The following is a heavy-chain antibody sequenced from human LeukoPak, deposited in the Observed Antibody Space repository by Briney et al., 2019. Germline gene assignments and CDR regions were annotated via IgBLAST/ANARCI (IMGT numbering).Heavy chain of an antibody. CDR2: ISYDGSNK. D-gene: IGHD4-23*01. V-gene: IGHV3-30*18. J-gene: IGHJ4*02. CDR1: GFTFSSYG. CDR3: AKDWSELPYFDY. Sequence: GGSLRLSCAASGFTFSSYGMHWVRQAPGKGLEWVAVISYDGSNKYYADSVKGRFTISRDNSKNTLYLQMNSLRAEDTAVYYCAKDWSELPYFDYWGQGTLVTVSS.